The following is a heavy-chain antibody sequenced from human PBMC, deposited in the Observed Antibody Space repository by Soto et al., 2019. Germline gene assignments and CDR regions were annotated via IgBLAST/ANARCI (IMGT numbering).Heavy chain of an antibody. CDR3: AGIRGYSGYDLSYGMDV. V-gene: IGHV1-8*01. J-gene: IGHJ6*02. CDR1: GYTFTSYD. D-gene: IGHD5-12*01. Sequence: QVQLVQSGAEVKKPGASVKVSCKASGYTFTSYDINWVRQATGQGLEWMGWMNPNSGNTGYAQKFQGRVTMTRNTSISTAYMELSSLRSEDTAVYYCAGIRGYSGYDLSYGMDVWGQGTTVTVSS. CDR2: MNPNSGNT.